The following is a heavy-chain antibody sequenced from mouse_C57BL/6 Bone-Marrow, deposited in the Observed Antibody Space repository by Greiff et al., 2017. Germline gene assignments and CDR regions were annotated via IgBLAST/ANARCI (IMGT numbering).Heavy chain of an antibody. J-gene: IGHJ4*01. D-gene: IGHD2-4*01. Sequence: VQLQQPGAELVKPGASVKVSCKASGYTFTSYWMHWVKQRPGQGLEWIGRIHPSDSDTNYNQKFKGKATLTVDKSSSTAYMQLSRLTSEDSAVYYCAIFPYYDYDGYYAMDYWGQGTSVTVSS. CDR2: IHPSDSDT. CDR3: AIFPYYDYDGYYAMDY. CDR1: GYTFTSYW. V-gene: IGHV1-74*01.